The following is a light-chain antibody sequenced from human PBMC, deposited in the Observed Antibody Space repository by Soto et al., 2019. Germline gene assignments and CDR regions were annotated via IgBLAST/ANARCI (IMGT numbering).Light chain of an antibody. V-gene: IGKV1-33*01. Sequence: IQMTQSPSSLSASVGDRVNITCHASQDIINSLNWYQQKPGKAPKLLIYEASNLETGVPSRFSGSGSGTDFTFSISSLQPEDIATYYCQQYDNLPITFGQGTQLEIK. CDR1: QDIINS. CDR2: EAS. J-gene: IGKJ5*01. CDR3: QQYDNLPIT.